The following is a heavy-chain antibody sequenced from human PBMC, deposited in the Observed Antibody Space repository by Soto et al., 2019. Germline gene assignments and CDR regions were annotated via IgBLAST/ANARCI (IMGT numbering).Heavy chain of an antibody. V-gene: IGHV3-23*01. CDR1: GFTFSSYA. J-gene: IGHJ4*02. CDR3: AKVTLIRLGEPWFDY. CDR2: ISGSGGST. D-gene: IGHD3-16*01. Sequence: GGSLRISCAASGFTFSSYAMGRVRQAPGKGLEWVSAISGSGGSTYYADSVKGRFTISRDNSKNTLYLQMNSLRAEDTAVYYCAKVTLIRLGEPWFDYWGQGTLVTVSS.